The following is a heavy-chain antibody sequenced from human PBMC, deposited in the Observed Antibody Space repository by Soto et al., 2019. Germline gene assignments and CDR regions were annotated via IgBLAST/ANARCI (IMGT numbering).Heavy chain of an antibody. J-gene: IGHJ6*02. CDR3: AGPRGDGYNYYYYYGMDV. Sequence: SETLSLTCTVSGGSISSSSYYWGGIRQPPGKGLEWIGSIYYSGSTYYNPSLKSRVTISVDTSKNQFSLKLSSVTAADTAVYYCAGPRGDGYNYYYYYGMDVWGQGTTVTVSS. V-gene: IGHV4-39*01. CDR1: GGSISSSSYY. CDR2: IYYSGST. D-gene: IGHD3-10*01.